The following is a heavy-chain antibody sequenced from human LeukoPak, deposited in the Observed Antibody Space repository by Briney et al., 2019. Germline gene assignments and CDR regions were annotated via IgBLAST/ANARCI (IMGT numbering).Heavy chain of an antibody. D-gene: IGHD3-10*01. Sequence: PGGSLRLSCAASGFTFSSYWMSWVRQAPGKGLEWVANIKQDGSEKYYVDSVKGRFTISRDNAKNSLYLQMNSLRAEDTAVYYCARARPYYYGSGSRYYFDYWGQGTLVTVSS. J-gene: IGHJ4*02. V-gene: IGHV3-7*01. CDR2: IKQDGSEK. CDR3: ARARPYYYGSGSRYYFDY. CDR1: GFTFSSYW.